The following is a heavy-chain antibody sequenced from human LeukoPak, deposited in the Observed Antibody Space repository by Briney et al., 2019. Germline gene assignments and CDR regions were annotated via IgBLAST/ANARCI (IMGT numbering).Heavy chain of an antibody. Sequence: GASVQVSCKASGYTFTSYGISWVRPAPGQGLEWMGWIISYNGNTNYSQKLQGRVTMTTDTSTSTAYMELRSLRSDDTAVYYCASSSSGSYSYYFDYWGQGTLVTVSS. CDR2: IISYNGNT. V-gene: IGHV1-18*01. D-gene: IGHD1-26*01. J-gene: IGHJ4*02. CDR3: ASSSSGSYSYYFDY. CDR1: GYTFTSYG.